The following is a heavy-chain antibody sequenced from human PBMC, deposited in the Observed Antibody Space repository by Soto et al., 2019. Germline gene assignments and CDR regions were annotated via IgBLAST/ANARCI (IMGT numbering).Heavy chain of an antibody. CDR3: ARTKCSGGSCYSWSLDY. V-gene: IGHV4-31*03. J-gene: IGHJ4*02. Sequence: PSETLSLTCTVSGGSITTGGYYWSWIRQLPWKGLEWIGHRYYSESTYYNPSLKSRVSISLDTSKNQFSLKLSFVTAAGTAMYYCARTKCSGGSCYSWSLDYWXQGTPVTVSS. CDR1: GGSITTGGYY. D-gene: IGHD2-15*01. CDR2: RYYSEST.